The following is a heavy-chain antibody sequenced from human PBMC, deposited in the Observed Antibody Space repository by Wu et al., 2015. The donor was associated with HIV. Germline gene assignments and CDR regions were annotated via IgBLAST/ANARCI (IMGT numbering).Heavy chain of an antibody. CDR2: IIPLFGTT. CDR3: ASPRSPGYSSAWPTYFDY. CDR1: GYTFTNYY. D-gene: IGHD6-19*01. Sequence: QVQLVQSGAEVRKVGASVKVSCETSGYTFTNYYIHWVRQAPGQGLEWMGGIIPLFGTTDYAQLFQGRVTITTDESTSTAYMRLSSLRSEDTAVYYCASPRSPGYSSAWPTYFDYWGQGTLVTVSS. V-gene: IGHV1-69*05. J-gene: IGHJ4*02.